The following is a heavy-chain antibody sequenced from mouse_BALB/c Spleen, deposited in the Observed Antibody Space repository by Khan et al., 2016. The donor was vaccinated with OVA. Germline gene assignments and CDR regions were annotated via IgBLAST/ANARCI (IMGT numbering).Heavy chain of an antibody. CDR1: GYTFTDFI. J-gene: IGHJ3*01. Sequence: VRLQQSGPEVVKPGASVKIPCKASGYTFTDFIIDWVKQSLGESLEWIGDINPNNGGTIYNQRFKGKATLTVDKSSSTAFMELRSLTSEDTAIYYCARHGYGGFAYWGQGTLVTVSA. CDR3: ARHGYGGFAY. V-gene: IGHV1-18*01. CDR2: INPNNGGT. D-gene: IGHD2-2*01.